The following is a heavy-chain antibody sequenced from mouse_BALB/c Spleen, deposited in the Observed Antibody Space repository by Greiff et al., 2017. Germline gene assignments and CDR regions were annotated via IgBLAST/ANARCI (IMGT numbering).Heavy chain of an antibody. J-gene: IGHJ1*01. CDR2: INSNGGST. CDR1: GFTFSSYY. D-gene: IGHD1-1*01. Sequence: DVMLVESGGGLVKLGGSLKLSCAASGFTFSSYYMSWVRQTPEKRLELVAAINSNGGSTYYPDTVKGRFTISRDNAKNTLYLQMSSLKSEDTALYYCARPGYYGSSSYWYFDVWGAGTTVTVSS. CDR3: ARPGYYGSSSYWYFDV. V-gene: IGHV5-6-2*01.